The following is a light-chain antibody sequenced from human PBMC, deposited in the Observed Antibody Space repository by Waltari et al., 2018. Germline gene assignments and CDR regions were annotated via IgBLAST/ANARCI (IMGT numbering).Light chain of an antibody. V-gene: IGLV1-40*01. Sequence: QSVLTQTPSVSGAPGQRVPISCTGSSSNIGARSDVHWSQQLPGTAPKLPIYGNNNRPSGVPGRFSVSRSDTSASLAITGLQTEDEADYYCQSYDNSLSGSRVFGGGTRVTVL. CDR3: QSYDNSLSGSRV. J-gene: IGLJ3*02. CDR1: SSNIGARSD. CDR2: GNN.